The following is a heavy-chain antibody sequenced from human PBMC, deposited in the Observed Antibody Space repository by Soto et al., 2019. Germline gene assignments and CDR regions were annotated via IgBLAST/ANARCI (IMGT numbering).Heavy chain of an antibody. J-gene: IGHJ6*02. CDR1: GGSISGYY. CDR3: AREENPGYGMDV. CDR2: ISYSGII. V-gene: IGHV4-59*01. Sequence: QVQLQESGPGLVKPSETLSLTCTVSGGSISGYYWSWIRQPPGKGLEWIGYISYSGIINYNPSLKSRVTMSVATSKNQFSLKLNSVTAADTAVYYCAREENPGYGMDVWGQGTTVTVS.